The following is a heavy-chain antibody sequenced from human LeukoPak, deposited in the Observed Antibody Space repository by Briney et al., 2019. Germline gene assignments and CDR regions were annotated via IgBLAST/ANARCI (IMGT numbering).Heavy chain of an antibody. CDR3: ARGYDSSGYAFDY. CDR2: MNPNSGNT. V-gene: IGHV1-8*01. Sequence: ASVKVSCKASGYTFTSYDINWVRQATGQGLEWMGWMNPNSGNTGYAQKFQGRVTMTRNTSMSTAYMELSSLRSEDTAVYYCARGYDSSGYAFDYWGQGTLVTVSS. J-gene: IGHJ4*02. CDR1: GYTFTSYD. D-gene: IGHD3-22*01.